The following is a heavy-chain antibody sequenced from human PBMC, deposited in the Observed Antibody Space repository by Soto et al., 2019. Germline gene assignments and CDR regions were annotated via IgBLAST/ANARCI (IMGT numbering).Heavy chain of an antibody. CDR1: GGSISSSSYY. CDR3: ATLWFGEGNY. V-gene: IGHV4-39*01. Sequence: QLQLQESGPGLVKPSETLSLTCTVSGGSISSSSYYWGWIRQPPGKGLEWIGRIYYSGSTYYNPSLKSRVTISVDTSKYQFSLKLSSVTAADTAVYYCATLWFGEGNYWGQGTLVTVSS. D-gene: IGHD3-10*01. CDR2: IYYSGST. J-gene: IGHJ4*02.